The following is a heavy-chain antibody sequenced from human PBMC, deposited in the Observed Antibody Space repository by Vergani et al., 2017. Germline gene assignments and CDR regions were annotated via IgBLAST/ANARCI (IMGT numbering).Heavy chain of an antibody. V-gene: IGHV3-21*06. Sequence: EVQLLESGGGLVKPGGSLRVSCAASGFSFSTYSINWVRQAPGKGLEWVSFISGRSNYIYYADSLKGRFTISRDNSKNSVYLQMNSLRAEDTAIYYCARKKYYDSKDYYQVEPFDYWDQGTLVTVSS. J-gene: IGHJ4*02. CDR3: ARKKYYDSKDYYQVEPFDY. CDR1: GFSFSTYS. D-gene: IGHD3-22*01. CDR2: ISGRSNYI.